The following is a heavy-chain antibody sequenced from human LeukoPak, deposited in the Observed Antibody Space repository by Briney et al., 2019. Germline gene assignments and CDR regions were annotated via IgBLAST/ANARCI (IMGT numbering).Heavy chain of an antibody. D-gene: IGHD3-10*01. Sequence: KPSETLSLTRTVSGGSISSSSYYWGWIRQPPGKGLEWIGSIYYSGSTYCNPSLKSRVTISVDTSKNQFSLKLSSVTAADTAVYYCARQDLWFGELSGWFDPWGQGTLVTVSS. CDR1: GGSISSSSYY. CDR2: IYYSGST. CDR3: ARQDLWFGELSGWFDP. V-gene: IGHV4-39*01. J-gene: IGHJ5*02.